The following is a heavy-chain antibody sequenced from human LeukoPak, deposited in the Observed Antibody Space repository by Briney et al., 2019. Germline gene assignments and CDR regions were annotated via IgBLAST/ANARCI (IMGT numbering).Heavy chain of an antibody. Sequence: GASVKVSCKASGYTFTSYGIIWVRQAPGQGLEWMGWISAYNGNTNYAQKLQGRVTMTTDTSTSTAYMELRSLRSDDTAVYYCARTQKVLRFLEWLLAYWGQGTLVTVSS. CDR2: ISAYNGNT. V-gene: IGHV1-18*01. D-gene: IGHD3-3*01. CDR3: ARTQKVLRFLEWLLAY. J-gene: IGHJ4*02. CDR1: GYTFTSYG.